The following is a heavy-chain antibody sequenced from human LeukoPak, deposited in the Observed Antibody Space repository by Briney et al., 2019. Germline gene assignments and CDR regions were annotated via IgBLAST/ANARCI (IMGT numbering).Heavy chain of an antibody. J-gene: IGHJ4*02. CDR2: IISDGSSA. D-gene: IGHD2/OR15-2a*01. V-gene: IGHV3-74*01. Sequence: GGSLRLSCAASGFTFSDYWMHWVRQAPGKGLVWVSRIISDGSSATYADSVKGRFTMSRDNAKSTLYLQMNSLRAEDTAVYYCARHTTFFDYWGQGTLVTVSS. CDR1: GFTFSDYW. CDR3: ARHTTFFDY.